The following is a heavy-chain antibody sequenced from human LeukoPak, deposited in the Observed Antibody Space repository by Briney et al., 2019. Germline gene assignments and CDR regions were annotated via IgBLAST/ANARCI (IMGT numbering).Heavy chain of an antibody. CDR2: IRDSGGST. D-gene: IGHD6-6*01. Sequence: GGSLRLSCAASGFTFSNYAMSWVRQAPGKGLEWVSAIRDSGGSTDYTDSVKGRFTISRANSKNTLYLQTNSLRAEDTAVYYCAKDLSSSSSGKFVSWGQGTLVTVSS. CDR3: AKDLSSSSSGKFVS. J-gene: IGHJ4*02. V-gene: IGHV3-23*01. CDR1: GFTFSNYA.